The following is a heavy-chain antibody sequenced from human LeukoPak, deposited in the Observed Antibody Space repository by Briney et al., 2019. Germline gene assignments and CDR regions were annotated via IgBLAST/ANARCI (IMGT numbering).Heavy chain of an antibody. CDR1: GYTFISYD. CDR3: ARGRGKTFAYYYMDV. Sequence: ASVKVSCKASGYTFISYDINWVRQATGQGLEWMGWMNPNSGNTGYAQKFQGRVTMTRNTSISTAYMELSSLRSEDTAVYYCARGRGKTFAYYYMDVWGKGTTVTVSS. CDR2: MNPNSGNT. D-gene: IGHD1-14*01. J-gene: IGHJ6*03. V-gene: IGHV1-8*01.